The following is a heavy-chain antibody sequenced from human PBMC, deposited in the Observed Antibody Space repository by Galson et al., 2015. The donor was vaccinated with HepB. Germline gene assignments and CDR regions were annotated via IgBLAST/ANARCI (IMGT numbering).Heavy chain of an antibody. Sequence: SLRLSCAASDSTFSSYTMNWVRQTPGKGLQWLPYIRTNGATIHYADSVKGRFTIARDNAKNTMWLQMNSLRAEDTAVYYCATTKFGSGAYWTFDIWGPGTLVTVSS. V-gene: IGHV3-48*04. J-gene: IGHJ3*02. CDR1: DSTFSSYT. D-gene: IGHD4/OR15-4a*01. CDR2: IRTNGATI. CDR3: ATTKFGSGAYWTFDI.